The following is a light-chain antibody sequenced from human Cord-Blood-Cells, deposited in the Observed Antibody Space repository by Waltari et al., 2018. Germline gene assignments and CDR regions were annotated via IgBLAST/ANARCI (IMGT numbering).Light chain of an antibody. V-gene: IGKV4-1*01. CDR2: WAS. J-gene: IGKJ2*01. CDR1: QSVLYSSNNKNY. CDR3: QQYYSTRYT. Sequence: DIVMPQSPDSLPVSPGDRATTHGKSSQSVLYSSNNKNYLAWYQQKPGQPPKLLIYWASTREAGVPDRFSGSGSGTDFTLTISSLQAEDVAVYYFQQYYSTRYTFGQGTKLEIK.